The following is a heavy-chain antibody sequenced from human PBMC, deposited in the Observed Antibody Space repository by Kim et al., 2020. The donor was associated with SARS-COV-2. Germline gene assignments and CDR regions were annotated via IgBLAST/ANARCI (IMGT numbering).Heavy chain of an antibody. J-gene: IGHJ2*01. CDR2: IIPIFGTA. CDR3: ARGGGIAAAGTVREFDL. CDR1: GGTFSSYA. V-gene: IGHV1-69*13. Sequence: SVKVSCKASGGTFSSYAISWVRQAPGQGLEWMGGIIPIFGTANYAQKFQGRVTITADESTSTAYMELSSLRSEDTAVYYCARGGGIAAAGTVREFDLWGRGTLVTVSS. D-gene: IGHD6-13*01.